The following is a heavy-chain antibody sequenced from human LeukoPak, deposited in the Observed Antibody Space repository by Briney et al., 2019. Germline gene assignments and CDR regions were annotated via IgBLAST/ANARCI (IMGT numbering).Heavy chain of an antibody. CDR2: FDPEDGET. J-gene: IGHJ3*02. CDR3: ATVDYCSSTSCYIGAFDI. V-gene: IGHV1-24*01. D-gene: IGHD2-2*02. Sequence: GASVKVSCKVSGYTLTELSMHWVRQAPGKGLEWMGGFDPEDGETIYAQKFQGRVTMTEDTSTDTAYMELSSLRSEDTAVYYCATVDYCSSTSCYIGAFDIWGQGTMVTVSS. CDR1: GYTLTELS.